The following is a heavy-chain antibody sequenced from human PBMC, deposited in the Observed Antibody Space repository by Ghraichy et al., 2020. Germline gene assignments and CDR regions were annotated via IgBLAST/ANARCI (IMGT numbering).Heavy chain of an antibody. CDR1: GFTFSSFW. V-gene: IGHV3-74*01. J-gene: IGHJ4*02. Sequence: GGSLRLSCAASGFTFSSFWMHWVRQAPGKGLVWVSRINSDGSSITYADFVKGRFTISRDNAENTLYLQMNSLRAEDTAVYYCARSLVVSQNGSPYWGQGTLVTVSS. D-gene: IGHD3-22*01. CDR3: ARSLVVSQNGSPY. CDR2: INSDGSSI.